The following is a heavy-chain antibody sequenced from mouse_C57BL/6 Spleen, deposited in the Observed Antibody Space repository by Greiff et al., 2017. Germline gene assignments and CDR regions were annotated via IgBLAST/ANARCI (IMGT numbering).Heavy chain of an antibody. CDR1: GYTFTSYG. CDR2: IYPRSGNT. V-gene: IGHV1-81*01. J-gene: IGHJ4*01. Sequence: VQLQQSGAELARPGASVKLSCKASGYTFTSYGISWVKQRTGQGLEWIGEIYPRSGNTYYNEKFKGKATLTADKSSSTAYMELRSLTSEDSAVYFCARSAYYSNYGDAMDYWGQGTSVTVSS. CDR3: ARSAYYSNYGDAMDY. D-gene: IGHD2-5*01.